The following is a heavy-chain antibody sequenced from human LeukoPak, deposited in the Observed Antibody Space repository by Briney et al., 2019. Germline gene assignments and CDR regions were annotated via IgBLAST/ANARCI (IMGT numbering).Heavy chain of an antibody. V-gene: IGHV4-59*01. CDR3: ARPYYYDSSGYYCDY. D-gene: IGHD3-22*01. J-gene: IGHJ4*02. CDR2: IYYSGST. CDR1: GGSISSYY. Sequence: SETLSLTCTVSGGSISSYYWSWIRQPPGKGLEWIGYIYYSGSTNYNPSLKSRVTISVDTSKNQFSLKLSSVTAADTSVYYCARPYYYDSSGYYCDYWGQGTLVTVSS.